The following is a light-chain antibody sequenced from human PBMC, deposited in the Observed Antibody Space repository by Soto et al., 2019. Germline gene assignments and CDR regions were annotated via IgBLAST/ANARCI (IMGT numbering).Light chain of an antibody. J-gene: IGLJ1*01. CDR2: DVS. CDR1: SSDVGVYNY. V-gene: IGLV2-14*01. CDR3: SSYTSSDTYV. Sequence: QSALTQPASVSGSPGQSITISCTGTSSDVGVYNYVSWYQQHPGKAPKLMIIDVSNRPSGVSNRFSGSKSGNTASLTISGLQAEDGADYYCSSYTSSDTYVFGTGTKATVL.